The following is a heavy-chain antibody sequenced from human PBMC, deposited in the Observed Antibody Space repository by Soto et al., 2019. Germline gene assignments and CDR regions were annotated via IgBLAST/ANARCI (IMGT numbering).Heavy chain of an antibody. Sequence: TLALTCDISGGSVSGGTYSWTWIRQPPGKGLEWIGYIYRSGSTYYNPSLKSRVSISVDRSQTLFPMNLTSVTAADTAVYYCGRGKPQYSFDLWGQGNLVTLFS. J-gene: IGHJ4*02. CDR1: GGSVSGGTYS. CDR3: GRGKPQYSFDL. D-gene: IGHD2-15*01. CDR2: IYRSGST. V-gene: IGHV4-30-2*01.